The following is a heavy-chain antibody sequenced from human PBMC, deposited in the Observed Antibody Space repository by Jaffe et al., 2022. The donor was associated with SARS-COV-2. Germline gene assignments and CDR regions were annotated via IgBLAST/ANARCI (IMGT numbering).Heavy chain of an antibody. J-gene: IGHJ6*02. CDR3: ARDGSSGWTHYYYYYGMDV. CDR2: ISYDGSNK. Sequence: QVQLVESGGGVVQPGRSLRLSCAASGFTFSSYAMHWVRQAPGKGLEWVAVISYDGSNKYYADSVKGRFTISRDNSKNTLYLQMNSLRAEDTAVYYCARDGSSGWTHYYYYYGMDVWGQGTTVTVSS. D-gene: IGHD6-19*01. V-gene: IGHV3-30-3*01. CDR1: GFTFSSYA.